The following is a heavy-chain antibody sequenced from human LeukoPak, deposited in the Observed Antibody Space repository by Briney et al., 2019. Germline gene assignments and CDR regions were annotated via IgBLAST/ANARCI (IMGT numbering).Heavy chain of an antibody. CDR3: AREYSWYYFDY. V-gene: IGHV4-4*02. CDR2: IYHSGTT. CDR1: GASISSSNW. Sequence: SGTLSLTCAVSGASISSSNWWSWVRQPPGKWLEWIGEIYHSGTTNYNPSLKGRVTISVDKSKNQFSLKLSSVTAADTAVYYCAREYSWYYFDYWGQGTLVTVSS. J-gene: IGHJ4*02. D-gene: IGHD2-15*01.